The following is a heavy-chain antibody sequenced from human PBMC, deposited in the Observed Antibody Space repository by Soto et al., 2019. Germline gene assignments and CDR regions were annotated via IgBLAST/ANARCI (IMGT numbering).Heavy chain of an antibody. Sequence: GGSLRLSCAASGFTFSSYAMSWVRQAPGKGLEWVSAISGSGGSTYYADSVKGRFTISRDNSKNTLYLQMNSLRAEDTAVYYCEKDLEEAMVRAANGYWGQGPLVTVYS. D-gene: IGHD3-10*01. CDR1: GFTFSSYA. V-gene: IGHV3-23*01. J-gene: IGHJ4*02. CDR2: ISGSGGST. CDR3: EKDLEEAMVRAANGY.